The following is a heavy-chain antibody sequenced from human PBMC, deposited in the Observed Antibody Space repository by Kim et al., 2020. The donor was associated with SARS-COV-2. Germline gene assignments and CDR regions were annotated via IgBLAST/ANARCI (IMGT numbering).Heavy chain of an antibody. V-gene: IGHV3-23*02. CDR1: GFNFSSYA. J-gene: IGHJ5*01. D-gene: IGHD4-17*01. CDR2: ISGRGGST. Sequence: GGSLRLSCAASGFNFSSYAMSWVRQAPWKGLEWVSAISGRGGSTYYVDSVKGRLTISRDNSKYTLYLQMKSLRAEGTAVYYCAKVTYGDYYWFASWGQGTRVTVSS. CDR3: AKVTYGDYYWFAS.